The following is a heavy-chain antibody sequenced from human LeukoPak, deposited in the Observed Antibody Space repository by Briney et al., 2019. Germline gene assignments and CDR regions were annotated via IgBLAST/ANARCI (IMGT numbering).Heavy chain of an antibody. CDR2: MNPNSGNT. CDR1: GYTFTSYD. CDR3: ARGASFGDGYNYANYYYYMDV. D-gene: IGHD5-24*01. J-gene: IGHJ6*03. Sequence: ASVKVSCKASGYTFTSYDINWVRQATGQGLEWMGWMNPNSGNTGYAQKFQGRVTMTRNTSISTAYMELSSLRSEDTAVYYCARGASFGDGYNYANYYYYMDVWGKGTTVTVSS. V-gene: IGHV1-8*01.